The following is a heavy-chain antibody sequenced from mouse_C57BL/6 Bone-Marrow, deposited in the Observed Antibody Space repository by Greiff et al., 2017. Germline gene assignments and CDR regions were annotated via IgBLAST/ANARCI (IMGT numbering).Heavy chain of an antibody. CDR3: ARSLLLGLY. CDR2: INPNNGGT. V-gene: IGHV1-22*01. D-gene: IGHD1-1*01. Sequence: VHVKQSGPELVKPGASVKMSCKASGYTFTDYNMHWVKQSHGKSLEWIGYINPNNGGTSYNQKFKGKATLTVNKSSSTAYMELRSLTSEDSAVYYCARSLLLGLYWGQGTTLTVSS. CDR1: GYTFTDYN. J-gene: IGHJ2*01.